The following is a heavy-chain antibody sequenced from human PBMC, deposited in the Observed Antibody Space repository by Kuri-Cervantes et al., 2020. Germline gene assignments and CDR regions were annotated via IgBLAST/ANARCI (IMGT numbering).Heavy chain of an antibody. Sequence: ASVKVSCKASGYTFTGYYMHWVRQAPGQGLEWMGWINPNSGGTNYAQKFQGRVTMTRDTSISTAYMELSRLRSDDTAVYYCARASALKGLLPNDYYYDSSGYWDRGAFDIWGQGTMVTVSS. V-gene: IGHV1-2*02. CDR3: ARASALKGLLPNDYYYDSSGYWDRGAFDI. D-gene: IGHD3-22*01. CDR1: GYTFTGYY. J-gene: IGHJ3*02. CDR2: INPNSGGT.